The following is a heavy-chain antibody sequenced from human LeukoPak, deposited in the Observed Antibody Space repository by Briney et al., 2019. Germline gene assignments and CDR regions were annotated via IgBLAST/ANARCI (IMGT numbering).Heavy chain of an antibody. D-gene: IGHD1-26*01. J-gene: IGHJ4*02. CDR2: ISSSSTI. CDR3: AREDPSGSYPTEGPDY. V-gene: IGHV3-48*01. CDR1: GFTFSSYS. Sequence: PGGSLRLSCAASGFTFSSYSMNWVRQAPGKGLEWVSYISSSSTIYYADSVKGRFTISRDNAKNSLYLQMNSLRAEDTAVYYCAREDPSGSYPTEGPDYWGQGTLVTVSS.